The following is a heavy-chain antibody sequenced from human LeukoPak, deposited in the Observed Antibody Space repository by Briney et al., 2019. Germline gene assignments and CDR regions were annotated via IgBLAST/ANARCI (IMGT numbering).Heavy chain of an antibody. CDR3: AKRRIDSSGWDAFDI. CDR1: GFTFSTFV. D-gene: IGHD6-19*01. V-gene: IGHV3-30*18. Sequence: GGSLRLSCAASGFTFSTFVMHWVRQAPGKGLEWVAVISYDGSNKYAESVKGRFTISRDNSMDTLYLQMNSLRPEDTAVYYCAKRRIDSSGWDAFDIWGQGTMVTVSS. CDR2: ISYDGSNK. J-gene: IGHJ3*02.